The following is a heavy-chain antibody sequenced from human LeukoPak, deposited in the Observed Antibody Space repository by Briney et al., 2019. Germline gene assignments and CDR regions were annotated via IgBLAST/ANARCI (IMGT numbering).Heavy chain of an antibody. Sequence: SQTLSLTCTVSGGSIRSGGYYWSWIRQHPGKGLEWIGYIYYSGSTYYNPSLKSRVTISVDTSKNQFSLKLSSVTAADTAVYYCASRDHYDSSGSAGAFDIWGQGTMVTVSS. CDR2: IYYSGST. CDR3: ASRDHYDSSGSAGAFDI. CDR1: GGSIRSGGYY. J-gene: IGHJ3*02. V-gene: IGHV4-31*03. D-gene: IGHD3-22*01.